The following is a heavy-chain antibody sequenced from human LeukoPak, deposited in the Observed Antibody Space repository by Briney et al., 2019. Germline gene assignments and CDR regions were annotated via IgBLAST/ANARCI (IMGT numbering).Heavy chain of an antibody. V-gene: IGHV1-2*06. J-gene: IGHJ6*03. D-gene: IGHD1-14*01. CDR1: GYTFTGYY. Sequence: ASVKVSCKASGYTFTGYYMHWVRQAPGQGLEWMGRINPNSGGTNYAQKFQGRVTMTRDTSISTAYMELSRPRSDDTAVYYCARDRVNRGNYYMDVWGKGTTVTVSS. CDR3: ARDRVNRGNYYMDV. CDR2: INPNSGGT.